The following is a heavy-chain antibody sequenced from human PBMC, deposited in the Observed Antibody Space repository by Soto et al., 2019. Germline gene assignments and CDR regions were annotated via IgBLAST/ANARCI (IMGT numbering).Heavy chain of an antibody. J-gene: IGHJ4*02. CDR3: APRKPRSGPNYFDS. Sequence: GASVKVSCKASGYTFITYDINWVRQATGQGLEWMGWMNPSNGNAGYAQKFQGRLTMTGNTSISTAYMELSSPRSDDTAVYFCAPRKPRSGPNYFDSWGQGSLVTVSS. V-gene: IGHV1-8*01. CDR2: MNPSNGNA. CDR1: GYTFITYD.